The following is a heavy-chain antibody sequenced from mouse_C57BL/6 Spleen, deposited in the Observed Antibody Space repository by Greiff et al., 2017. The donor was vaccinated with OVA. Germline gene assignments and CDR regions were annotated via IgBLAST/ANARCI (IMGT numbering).Heavy chain of an antibody. CDR1: GYSFTDYN. Sequence: EVQLQQSGPELVKPGASVKISCKASGYSFTDYNMNWVKQSNGKSLEWIGVLNPNYGTTSYNQKFKGKATLTVDQSSSTAYMQINILTSEDSAVYYCAVNSNYDDAMDYWGQGTSVTVSS. V-gene: IGHV1-39*01. J-gene: IGHJ4*01. CDR3: AVNSNYDDAMDY. CDR2: LNPNYGTT. D-gene: IGHD2-5*01.